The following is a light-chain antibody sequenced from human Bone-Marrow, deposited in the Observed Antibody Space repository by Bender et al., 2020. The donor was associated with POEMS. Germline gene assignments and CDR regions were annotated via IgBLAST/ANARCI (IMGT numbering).Light chain of an antibody. CDR1: SSNIGSNF. CDR3: EAWDDSLSGPV. V-gene: IGLV1-47*01. J-gene: IGLJ2*01. CDR2: RHA. Sequence: QSVLTQPPSASGTPGQRVTISCSGSSSNIGSNFVYWYQQLPGAAPKLLIYRHAQRPSGVPNRFSGSKSGTSASLAISGSRSEDEAEYDCEAWDDSLSGPVFGGGTKLTVL.